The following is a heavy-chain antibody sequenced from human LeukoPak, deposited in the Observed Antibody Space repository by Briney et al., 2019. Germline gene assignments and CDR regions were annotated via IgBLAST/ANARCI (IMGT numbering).Heavy chain of an antibody. CDR2: LHTGGRT. J-gene: IGHJ3*02. V-gene: IGHV3-53*01. CDR3: EREGSVYYYDSSGDAFDI. Sequence: GGSLRLSCAASGFIVSNSYMSWVRQAPGKGLEWVSVLHTGGRTFYADSVKGRFTISRDNSKNTLYLQMNSLRAEDTAVYYCEREGSVYYYDSSGDAFDIWGQGTMVTVSS. D-gene: IGHD3-22*01. CDR1: GFIVSNSY.